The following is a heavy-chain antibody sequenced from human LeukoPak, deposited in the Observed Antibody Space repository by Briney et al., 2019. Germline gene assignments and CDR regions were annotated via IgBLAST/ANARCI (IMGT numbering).Heavy chain of an antibody. D-gene: IGHD3-10*01. Sequence: SETLSLTCAVSGGSISGSSYFWGWIRQPPGKGLEWIGSIYYSGNTYYNPSLKSRVTISVDTSKNQFSLKLSSVTAADTAVYYCARLKEGIDYWGQGTLVAVSS. CDR1: GGSISGSSYF. J-gene: IGHJ4*02. CDR3: ARLKEGIDY. V-gene: IGHV4-39*01. CDR2: IYYSGNT.